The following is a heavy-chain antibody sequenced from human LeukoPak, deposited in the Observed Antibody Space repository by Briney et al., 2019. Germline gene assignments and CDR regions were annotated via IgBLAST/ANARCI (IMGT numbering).Heavy chain of an antibody. CDR1: GGSISGYY. CDR3: ARGYCSSTSCYPYNWFDP. J-gene: IGHJ5*02. CDR2: IHYSGST. D-gene: IGHD2-2*01. V-gene: IGHV4-59*08. Sequence: PSETLSLTCAVSGGSISGYYWNWIRQPPGKGLEWIGNIHYSGSTYYNPSLKSRVTISVDTSKNQFSLKLSSVTAADTAVYYCARGYCSSTSCYPYNWFDPWGQGTLVTVSS.